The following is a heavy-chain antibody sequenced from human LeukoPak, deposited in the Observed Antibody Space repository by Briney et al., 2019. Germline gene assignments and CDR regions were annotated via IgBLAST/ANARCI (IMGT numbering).Heavy chain of an antibody. V-gene: IGHV1-2*02. CDR3: ASAPTYYYDSSGYYSQH. J-gene: IGHJ1*01. Sequence: ASVKVSCKASGYTFTGYYMHWVRQAPGQGLEWMGWINPNSGGTNYAQKFQGRVTMTRDTSISTAYMELSRLRSDDTAVYYCASAPTYYYDSSGYYSQHWGQGTLVTVSS. CDR2: INPNSGGT. CDR1: GYTFTGYY. D-gene: IGHD3-22*01.